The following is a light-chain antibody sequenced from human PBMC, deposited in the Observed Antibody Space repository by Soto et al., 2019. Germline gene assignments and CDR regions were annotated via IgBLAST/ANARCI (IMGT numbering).Light chain of an antibody. CDR2: DVN. Sequence: QSALTQPRSVSGSPGQSVTISCTGTSRDVGNYNYVSWYQQHPGKAPKVMIYDVNKRPSGVPDRFSGSKSGNTASLTISGLQADDEADYFCCSYTSSSTPYVFGTGTKVTVL. J-gene: IGLJ1*01. CDR3: CSYTSSSTPYV. V-gene: IGLV2-11*01. CDR1: SRDVGNYNY.